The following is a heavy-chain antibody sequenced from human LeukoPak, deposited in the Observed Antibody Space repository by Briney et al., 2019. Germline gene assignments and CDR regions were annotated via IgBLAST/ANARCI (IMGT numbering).Heavy chain of an antibody. D-gene: IGHD6-13*01. J-gene: IGHJ4*02. CDR3: ARDLEAANTYYFDY. CDR2: IYSGGST. Sequence: TGGSLRLSCAASGFTVSSSDMTWVRQAPGKGLEWVSIIYSGGSTYYTDSVKGRFTISRDNSKNTVYLQVNSLRDEDTAVYYCARDLEAANTYYFDYWGQGTMVTVSS. V-gene: IGHV3-66*01. CDR1: GFTVSSSD.